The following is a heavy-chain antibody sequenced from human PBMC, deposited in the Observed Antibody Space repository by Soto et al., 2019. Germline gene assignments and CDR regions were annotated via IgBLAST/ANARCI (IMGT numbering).Heavy chain of an antibody. CDR2: IIPIFGTA. V-gene: IGHV1-69*13. CDR1: GGTFSSYA. Sequence: GASVKLSCKASGGTFSSYAISWVRQAPGQGLEWMGGIIPIFGTANYAQKFQGRVTISADESTSTAYMELSSLRSEDTAVYYCASSDSGYDLYYYGLDVWGQGTTVTVSS. D-gene: IGHD5-12*01. J-gene: IGHJ6*02. CDR3: ASSDSGYDLYYYGLDV.